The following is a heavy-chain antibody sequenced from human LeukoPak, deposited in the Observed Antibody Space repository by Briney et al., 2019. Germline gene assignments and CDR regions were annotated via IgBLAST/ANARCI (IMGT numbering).Heavy chain of an antibody. CDR2: ISYDGSDK. CDR3: ARDPSLGYYYYMDV. V-gene: IGHV3-30*04. J-gene: IGHJ6*03. D-gene: IGHD3-16*01. Sequence: GGSLRLSCTASGFTFNYHAMYWVRQAPGKGLQCVAVISYDGSDKYYADSVKGRFTISRDNSKNTLYLEVNTLRTEDTALYYCARDPSLGYYYYMDVWGKGTTVTVSS. CDR1: GFTFNYHA.